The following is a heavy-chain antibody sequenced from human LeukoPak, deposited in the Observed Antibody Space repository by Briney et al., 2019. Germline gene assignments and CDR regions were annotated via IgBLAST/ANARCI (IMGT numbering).Heavy chain of an antibody. CDR1: GGSISGYY. CDR3: ATGSRHESTSYHYIDV. Sequence: SEPLSLTCSVSGGSISGYYWSWIRQSAGKGREWIGRIYTSGTTNYNPSLKSRVTISVDTSKNQFSLRLTSVTAADTALYYCATGSRHESTSYHYIDVWGKGTTVTVPS. CDR2: IYTSGTT. D-gene: IGHD1-26*01. J-gene: IGHJ6*03. V-gene: IGHV4-4*07.